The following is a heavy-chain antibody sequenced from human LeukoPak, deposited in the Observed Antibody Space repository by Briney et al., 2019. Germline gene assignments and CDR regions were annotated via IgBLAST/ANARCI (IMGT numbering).Heavy chain of an antibody. D-gene: IGHD6-6*01. J-gene: IGHJ4*02. CDR3: ARHATAISSSDY. CDR2: IYYSGST. Sequence: SETLSLTCTVSGGSISSYYWSWIRQPPGKGLEWIGSIYYSGSTYYNPCLKSRVTISVDTSKNQFSLKLSSVTAADTAVYYCARHATAISSSDYWGQGTLVTVSS. V-gene: IGHV4-59*05. CDR1: GGSISSYY.